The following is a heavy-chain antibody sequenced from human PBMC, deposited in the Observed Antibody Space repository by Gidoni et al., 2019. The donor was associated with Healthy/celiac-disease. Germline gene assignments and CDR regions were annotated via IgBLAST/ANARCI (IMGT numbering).Heavy chain of an antibody. V-gene: IGHV1-24*01. J-gene: IGHJ3*02. CDR3: AVRWGYLSAFDI. Sequence: QVQLVRSGAEVKKPGASVKFSCTVSGYTLTELSMHWVRQAPGKGLEWMGGFDPEDGETIYAQKFQGRVTMTEDTSTDTAYMELSSLRSEDTAVYYCAVRWGYLSAFDIWGQGTMVTVSS. CDR2: FDPEDGET. D-gene: IGHD4-17*01. CDR1: GYTLTELS.